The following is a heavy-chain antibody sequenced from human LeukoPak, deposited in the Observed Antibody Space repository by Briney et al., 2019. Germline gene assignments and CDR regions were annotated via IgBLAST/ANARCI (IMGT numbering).Heavy chain of an antibody. CDR2: ITPVINTA. CDR1: GGTFLSHT. D-gene: IGHD1-26*01. Sequence: SVKVSCKTSGGTFLSHTFSWVRQAPGQGLEWMGKITPVINTANYAQTFQGRVSIYADRYTTTVYMGLSGLRPDDTAVYYCARVNLRGSNYNWFDPWGQGTPVTVAS. J-gene: IGHJ5*02. V-gene: IGHV1-69*08. CDR3: ARVNLRGSNYNWFDP.